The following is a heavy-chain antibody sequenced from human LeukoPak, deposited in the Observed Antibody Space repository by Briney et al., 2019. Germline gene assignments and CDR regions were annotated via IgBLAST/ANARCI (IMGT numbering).Heavy chain of an antibody. CDR3: ARGGGLDV. D-gene: IGHD3-16*01. CDR1: GFTFSSYW. CDR2: INHNGNVN. Sequence: GGSLRLSCAASGFTFSSYWMNWARHAPGRGLEWVASINHNGNVNYYVDSVKGRFTISRDNARNSLYLQMSNLRAEDTAVYFCARGGGLDVWGQGATVTVSS. V-gene: IGHV3-7*03. J-gene: IGHJ6*02.